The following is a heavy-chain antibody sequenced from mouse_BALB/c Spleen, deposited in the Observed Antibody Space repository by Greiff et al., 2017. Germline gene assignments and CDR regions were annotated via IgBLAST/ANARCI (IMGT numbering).Heavy chain of an antibody. V-gene: IGHV1-14*01. CDR1: GYTFTSYV. CDR2: INPYNDGT. CDR3: ARLYYGYDYAMDY. Sequence: EVKLQESGPELVKPGASVKMSCKASGYTFTSYVMHWVKQKPGQGLEWIGYINPYNDGTKYNEKFKGKATLTSDKSSSTAYMELSSLTSEDSAVYYCARLYYGYDYAMDYWGQGTSVTVSS. D-gene: IGHD1-2*01. J-gene: IGHJ4*01.